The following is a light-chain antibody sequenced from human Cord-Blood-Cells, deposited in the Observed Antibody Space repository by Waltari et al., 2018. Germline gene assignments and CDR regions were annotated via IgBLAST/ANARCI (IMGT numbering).Light chain of an antibody. Sequence: AIQLTQSPSSLSASVGDRVTITCRASQGISSALDWYQQKPGKAPKLLIYDASSLESGVPSRFSGSGSGTDFTLTISSLQPEDFATYYSLQFKSYLYTFGQGTKLEIK. J-gene: IGKJ2*01. CDR1: QGISSA. V-gene: IGKV1-13*02. CDR3: LQFKSYLYT. CDR2: DAS.